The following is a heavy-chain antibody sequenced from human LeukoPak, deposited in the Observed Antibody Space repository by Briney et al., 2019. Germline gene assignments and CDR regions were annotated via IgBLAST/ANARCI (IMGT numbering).Heavy chain of an antibody. J-gene: IGHJ5*02. CDR2: ISGSGGST. Sequence: GGSLRLSCAASGFTFSSYAMSWVRQAPGKGLEWVSAISGSGGSTYYADSVKGRFTISRDNSKNSLYLQMNSLRAEDTALYHCARDGAIGAAGTGNWFDPWGQGTLVTVSS. CDR1: GFTFSSYA. D-gene: IGHD6-13*01. CDR3: ARDGAIGAAGTGNWFDP. V-gene: IGHV3-23*01.